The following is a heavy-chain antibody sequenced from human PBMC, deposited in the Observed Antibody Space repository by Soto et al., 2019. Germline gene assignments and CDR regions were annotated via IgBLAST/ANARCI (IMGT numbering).Heavy chain of an antibody. CDR2: IIPIFGTA. D-gene: IGHD3-10*02. V-gene: IGHV1-69*13. J-gene: IGHJ4*02. CDR1: GGTFSSYA. CDR3: ASRVFEATAGALDY. Sequence: SVKVSCKASGGTFSSYAISWVRQAPGQGLEWMGGIIPIFGTANYAQKFQGRVTITADESTSTAYMELSSLRSEDTAAYYCASRVFEATAGALDYWGQGTLVTVSS.